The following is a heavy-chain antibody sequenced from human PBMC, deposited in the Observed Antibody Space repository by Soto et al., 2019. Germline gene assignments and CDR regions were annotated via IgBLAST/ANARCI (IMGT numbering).Heavy chain of an antibody. V-gene: IGHV1-24*01. CDR2: FDPEDGET. J-gene: IGHJ3*02. CDR1: GYTLTKLS. Sequence: GASVKVSCKVSGYTLTKLSMHWVRQAPGKGLEWMRGFDPEDGETIYAQKFQGRVTMTEDTSTDTAYMELSSLRSEDTAVYYCATDHLDYGGNLAFDIWGQATIVTVPS. D-gene: IGHD4-17*01. CDR3: ATDHLDYGGNLAFDI.